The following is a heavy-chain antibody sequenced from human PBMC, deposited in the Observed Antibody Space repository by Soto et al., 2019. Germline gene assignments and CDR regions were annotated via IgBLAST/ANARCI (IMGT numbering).Heavy chain of an antibody. CDR3: AKDYIAVAVTFHYYGLDV. Sequence: PGGSLRLACAASGFTFSSYAMSWVRQAPGKGLEWVSAISGSGGSTYYADSVKGRFTISRDNSKNTLYLQMNSLRAEDTAVYYCAKDYIAVAVTFHYYGLDVWGQGTTVTVSS. CDR2: ISGSGGST. CDR1: GFTFSSYA. V-gene: IGHV3-23*01. J-gene: IGHJ6*02. D-gene: IGHD6-19*01.